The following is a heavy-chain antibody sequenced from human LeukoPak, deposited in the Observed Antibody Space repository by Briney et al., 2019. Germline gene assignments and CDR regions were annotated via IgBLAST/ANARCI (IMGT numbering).Heavy chain of an antibody. D-gene: IGHD4-11*01. CDR2: IGSSGSTI. CDR1: GFTFSDYY. J-gene: IGHJ4*02. CDR3: ARSDYPFDY. V-gene: IGHV3-11*01. Sequence: GGSLRLSCAASGFTFSDYYMSWIRKAPGKGLEWVSNIGSSGSTINYADSVKGRFSISRDNAKNSLYLQMNSLRAEDTAVYYCARSDYPFDYWGQGTLVTVSS.